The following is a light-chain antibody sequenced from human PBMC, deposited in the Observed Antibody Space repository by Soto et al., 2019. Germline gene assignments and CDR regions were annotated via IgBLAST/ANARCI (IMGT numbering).Light chain of an antibody. V-gene: IGKV3-15*01. CDR1: QSVSSY. CDR2: DAS. Sequence: EIVLTQSPATLSSSPGERATLSCRASQSVSSYLAWYQQKPGQAPRLLIYDASTRATVITARFSGSGSGTEFNLSISSLQSEAVAVYYCQPYNNWPPTFGQGTKLEIK. CDR3: QPYNNWPPT. J-gene: IGKJ2*01.